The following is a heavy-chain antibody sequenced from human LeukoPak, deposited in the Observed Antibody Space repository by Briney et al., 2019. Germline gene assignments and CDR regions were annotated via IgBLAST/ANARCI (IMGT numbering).Heavy chain of an antibody. D-gene: IGHD3-9*01. CDR2: IYYSGST. Sequence: KPSETLSLTCTVSGGSISSYYWSWIRQPPGKGLEWIGYIYYSGSTNYNPSLKSRVTLSVDTSKNQFSLKLSSVTAADTAVYYCARVDLRYFDWLSTYYFDYWGQGTLVTVSS. V-gene: IGHV4-59*01. J-gene: IGHJ4*02. CDR1: GGSISSYY. CDR3: ARVDLRYFDWLSTYYFDY.